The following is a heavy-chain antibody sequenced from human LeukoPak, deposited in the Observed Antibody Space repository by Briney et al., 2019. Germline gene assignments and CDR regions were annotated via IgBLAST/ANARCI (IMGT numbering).Heavy chain of an antibody. Sequence: SETLSLTCTVSGGSISSYYWSWIRQPPGKGLEWIGYIYYSGSTNYNPSLKSRVTISVDTSKNQFSLKLSSVTAADTAVYYCARSWGETSGWVWGWFDPWGQGTLVTVSS. D-gene: IGHD6-25*01. CDR1: GGSISSYY. CDR3: ARSWGETSGWVWGWFDP. J-gene: IGHJ5*02. CDR2: IYYSGST. V-gene: IGHV4-59*01.